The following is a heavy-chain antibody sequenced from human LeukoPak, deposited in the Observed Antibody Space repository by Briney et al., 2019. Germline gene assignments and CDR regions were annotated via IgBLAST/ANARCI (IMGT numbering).Heavy chain of an antibody. D-gene: IGHD3-10*01. V-gene: IGHV1-2*02. Sequence: ASVKVSCKASGYTFTGYYMHWVRQAPGQGLEWMGWINPNSGGTNYAQKFQGRVTMTRDTSISTAYMELSRLRSDDTAVYYCARGWSCYGSGSYYIDPHFDYWGQGTLVTVSS. CDR2: INPNSGGT. CDR3: ARGWSCYGSGSYYIDPHFDY. J-gene: IGHJ4*02. CDR1: GYTFTGYY.